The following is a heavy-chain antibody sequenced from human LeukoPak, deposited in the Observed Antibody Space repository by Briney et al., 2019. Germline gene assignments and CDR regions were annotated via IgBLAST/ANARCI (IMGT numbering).Heavy chain of an antibody. J-gene: IGHJ4*02. CDR2: FDPEDGET. V-gene: IGHV1-24*01. Sequence: ASVRVSCXVSGYTLTELSMHWVRQALGKGLEWMEGFDPEDGETIYAQKFQGRVTMTEDTSTDTAYMELSSLRSEDTAVYYCATGRGYDFWSDLDYWGQGTLVTVSS. CDR1: GYTLTELS. CDR3: ATGRGYDFWSDLDY. D-gene: IGHD3-3*01.